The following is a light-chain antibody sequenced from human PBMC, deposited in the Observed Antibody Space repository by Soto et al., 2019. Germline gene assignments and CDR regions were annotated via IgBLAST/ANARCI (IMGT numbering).Light chain of an antibody. CDR2: DAS. CDR3: QQYNNWPPDFT. CDR1: QSVGTN. Sequence: EIVMTQSPATMSLSPGDRAALSCSASQSVGTNLAWYQQKPGQAPTLLIYDASTRATRLPDRFSGSGSGTEFNLTITSLQSEDFAIYYCQQYNNWPPDFTFGQGTKVDIK. V-gene: IGKV3-15*01. J-gene: IGKJ2*01.